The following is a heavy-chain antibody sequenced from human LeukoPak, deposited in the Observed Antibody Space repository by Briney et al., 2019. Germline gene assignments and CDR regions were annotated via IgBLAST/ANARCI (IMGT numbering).Heavy chain of an antibody. Sequence: VASVKVSCKASGYTFTSYDINWVRQATGQGIEWIGWMNPNSGNTGYAQKFQGRVTITRNTSISTAYMELSSLRSEDTAVYYCARMYSSGWYWTGDYWGQGTLVTVSS. CDR2: MNPNSGNT. CDR3: ARMYSSGWYWTGDY. D-gene: IGHD6-19*01. CDR1: GYTFTSYD. J-gene: IGHJ4*02. V-gene: IGHV1-8*03.